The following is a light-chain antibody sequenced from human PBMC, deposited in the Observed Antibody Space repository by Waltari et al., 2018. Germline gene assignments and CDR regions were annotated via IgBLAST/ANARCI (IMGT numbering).Light chain of an antibody. J-gene: IGLJ3*02. V-gene: IGLV1-51*01. CDR1: TPNIGTNY. CDR3: GSWDSSLGIGV. CDR2: EDN. Sequence: QSVLTQAPPVSAAPGQTVTISCSRTTPNIGTNYVSWYQQLPGAAPKIVIYEDNRRPSGIPDRFSGSKSGASATLGITGLQTGDEADYYCGSWDSSLGIGVLGGGTRLTVL.